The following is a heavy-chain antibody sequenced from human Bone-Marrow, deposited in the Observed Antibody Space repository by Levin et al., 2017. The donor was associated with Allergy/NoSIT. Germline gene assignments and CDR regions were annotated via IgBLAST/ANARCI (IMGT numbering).Heavy chain of an antibody. V-gene: IGHV4-39*02. J-gene: IGHJ6*03. CDR3: ARLGGSPYFYMDV. CDR2: VFFTGTT. D-gene: IGHD3-16*01. CDR1: GASVSSSRHY. Sequence: ASETLSLTCTVSGASVSSSRHYWGWIRQPPGKGLEWIGHVFFTGTTHYNPSLKSRVTISVDTSKSHFSLKLTSVTAADTAVYFCARLGGSPYFYMDVWGKGTTVTVSS.